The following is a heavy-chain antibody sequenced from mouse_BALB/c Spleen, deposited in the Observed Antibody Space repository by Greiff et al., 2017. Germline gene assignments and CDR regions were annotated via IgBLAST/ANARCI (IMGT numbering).Heavy chain of an antibody. V-gene: IGHV5-6-3*01. Sequence: EVQLVESGGGLVQPGGSLKLSCAASGFTFSSYGMSWVRQTPDKRLELVATINSNGGSTYYPDSVKGRFTISRDNAKNTLYLQMSSLKSEDTAMYYCARDGGSSPFAYWGQGTLVTVSA. D-gene: IGHD1-1*01. CDR2: INSNGGST. J-gene: IGHJ3*01. CDR1: GFTFSSYG. CDR3: ARDGGSSPFAY.